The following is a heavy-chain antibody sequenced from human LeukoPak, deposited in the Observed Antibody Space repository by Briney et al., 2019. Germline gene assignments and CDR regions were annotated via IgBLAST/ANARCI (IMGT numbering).Heavy chain of an antibody. D-gene: IGHD1-26*01. V-gene: IGHV3-20*01. J-gene: IGHJ3*02. CDR3: ARSGSYSSNDAFDI. CDR2: INWNGGST. CDR1: GFTFDDYG. Sequence: GGSLRLSCAASGFTFDDYGMSWVRQAPGKGLEWVSGINWNGGSTGYADSVKGRFTISRDNAKNSLYLQMNSLRAEDTALYHCARSGSYSSNDAFDIWGQGTMVTVSS.